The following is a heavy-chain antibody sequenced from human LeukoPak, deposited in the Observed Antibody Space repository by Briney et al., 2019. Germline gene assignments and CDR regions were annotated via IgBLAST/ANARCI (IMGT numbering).Heavy chain of an antibody. CDR1: GGSFSGYY. CDR2: MNPSGST. Sequence: TSETLSLTCAVYGGSFSGYYWTWIRQTPEKGLEWIGEMNPSGSTSYNPSLKSRVTISVDTSKNQFSLKLSSVTAADTTVYYCARGRQDVTMIVVVMTAVSYYLDVWGKGTTVTVS. V-gene: IGHV4-34*01. J-gene: IGHJ6*03. CDR3: ARGRQDVTMIVVVMTAVSYYLDV. D-gene: IGHD3-22*01.